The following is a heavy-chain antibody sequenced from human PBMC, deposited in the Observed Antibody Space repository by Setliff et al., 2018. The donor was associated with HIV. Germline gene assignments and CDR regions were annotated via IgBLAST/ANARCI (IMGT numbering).Heavy chain of an antibody. V-gene: IGHV4-4*09. D-gene: IGHD4-17*01. CDR3: ASFQTTVHAFDI. J-gene: IGHJ3*02. CDR1: GGSISGYH. CDR2: IYTSRGT. Sequence: PSETLSLTCTVSGGSISGYHWNWLRQTPGKGLEWIGYIYTSRGTNYNHSLRTRVIISVDTSNQFSLKLSSVTAADTAVYYCASFQTTVHAFDIWGQGTMVTVSS.